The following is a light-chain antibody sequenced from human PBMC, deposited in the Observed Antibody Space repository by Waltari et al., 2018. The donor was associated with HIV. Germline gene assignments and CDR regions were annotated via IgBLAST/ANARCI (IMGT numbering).Light chain of an antibody. CDR2: QDN. CDR1: KLRDKY. CDR3: QAWDSSTAI. V-gene: IGLV3-1*01. Sequence: SYELTQPHSVSVSPGQPASITCSGPKLRDKYVCCSQQKPGQSPVLVIYQDNKRPSGIPERFSGSNSGNTATLTISGTQALDEADYYCQAWDSSTAIFGGGTELTVL. J-gene: IGLJ2*01.